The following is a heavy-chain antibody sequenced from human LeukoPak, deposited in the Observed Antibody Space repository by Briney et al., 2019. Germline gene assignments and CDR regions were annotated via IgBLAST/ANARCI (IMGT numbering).Heavy chain of an antibody. CDR3: ARVHSDSRGYYQHDY. V-gene: IGHV3-66*01. Sequence: GGSLRLSCAASGFTVSINYMSWVRQAPGKGLEWVSLTYSGGSTYYADSVKGRFTISRDNSKNTLYLQMNSLRVEDTAVYFCARVHSDSRGYYQHDYWGQGTLVTVSS. CDR1: GFTVSINY. J-gene: IGHJ4*02. CDR2: TYSGGST. D-gene: IGHD3-22*01.